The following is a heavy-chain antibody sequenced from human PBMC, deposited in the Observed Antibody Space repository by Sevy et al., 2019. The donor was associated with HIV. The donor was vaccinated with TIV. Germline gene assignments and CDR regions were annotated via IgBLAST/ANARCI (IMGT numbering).Heavy chain of an antibody. D-gene: IGHD1-26*01. CDR1: GGSITSLY. Sequence: SETLSLTCTVSGGSITSLYWNWIRQPPGKGLEWIANIYYNGHINYNPSLTSRVTLSLNTSKNQFSLSLSSVTATDTAMYYCAGENAWGRGYSWGQGTLVTVSS. V-gene: IGHV4-59*08. CDR2: IYYNGHI. CDR3: AGENAWGRGYS. J-gene: IGHJ4*02.